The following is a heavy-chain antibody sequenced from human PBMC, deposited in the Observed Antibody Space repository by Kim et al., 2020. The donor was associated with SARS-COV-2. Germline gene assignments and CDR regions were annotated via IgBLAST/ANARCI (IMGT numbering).Heavy chain of an antibody. CDR1: GGSISSGSYY. Sequence: SETLSLTCTVSGGSISSGSYYWSWIRQPAGKGLEWIGRIYTSGSTNYNPSLKSRVTISVDTSKNQFSLKLSSVTAADTAVYYCAGMSTTMVRGVIGYFDLWGRGTLVTVST. V-gene: IGHV4-61*02. CDR3: AGMSTTMVRGVIGYFDL. CDR2: IYTSGST. J-gene: IGHJ2*01. D-gene: IGHD3-10*01.